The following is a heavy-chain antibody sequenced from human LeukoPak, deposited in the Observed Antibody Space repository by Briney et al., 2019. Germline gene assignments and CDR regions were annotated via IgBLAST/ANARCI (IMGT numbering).Heavy chain of an antibody. D-gene: IGHD3-3*01. CDR1: GFTFSSYA. V-gene: IGHV3-23*01. Sequence: GGSLRLSCAAPGFTFSSYAMSWVRQAPGKGLEWVSAISGSGGSTYYADSVKGRFTISRDNSKNTLYLQMNSLRAEDTAVYYCAKGHYDFWSGYDYYYYGMDVWGQGTTVTVSS. CDR2: ISGSGGST. J-gene: IGHJ6*02. CDR3: AKGHYDFWSGYDYYYYGMDV.